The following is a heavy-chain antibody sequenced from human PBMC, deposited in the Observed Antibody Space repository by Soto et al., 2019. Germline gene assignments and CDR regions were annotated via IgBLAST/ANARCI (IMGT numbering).Heavy chain of an antibody. CDR2: INAGNGNT. V-gene: IGHV1-3*01. CDR3: ARVGGYDYCCYGMDV. D-gene: IGHD3-22*01. J-gene: IGHJ6*02. Sequence: QVQLVQSGAEVKKPGASVKVSCKASGYTFTSYAMHWVRQAPGQRLEWMGWINAGNGNTKYSQKFQGRVTITRDTSASTAYMELSSLRSDDTAVYYCARVGGYDYCCYGMDVWGQGPKVTVSS. CDR1: GYTFTSYA.